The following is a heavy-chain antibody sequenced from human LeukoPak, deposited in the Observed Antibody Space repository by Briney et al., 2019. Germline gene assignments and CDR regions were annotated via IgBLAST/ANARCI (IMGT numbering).Heavy chain of an antibody. CDR3: ARDERYCSGGSCSDYGDYGGYFDY. J-gene: IGHJ4*02. CDR1: GYTFTIYY. CDR2: INPSGGST. Sequence: ASVKVSCKASGYTFTIYYMHWVRQAPGQGLEWMGIINPSGGSTSYAQKFQGRVTMTRDTSTSTVYMELSSLRSEDMAVYYCARDERYCSGGSCSDYGDYGGYFDYWGQGTLVTVSS. V-gene: IGHV1-46*01. D-gene: IGHD2-15*01.